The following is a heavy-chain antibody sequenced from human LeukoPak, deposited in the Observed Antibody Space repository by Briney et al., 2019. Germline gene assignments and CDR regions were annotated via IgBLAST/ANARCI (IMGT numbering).Heavy chain of an antibody. CDR2: IYYSGST. J-gene: IGHJ4*02. D-gene: IGHD3-10*01. CDR1: GGSISSYY. CDR3: ARGGYYGSGSYYFDY. Sequence: PSETLSLTCTVSGGSISSYYWSWIRQPPGKGLEWIGYIYYSGSTNYNPSLKSRVTISVDTSKNQFSLKLSSVTAADTAVYYCARGGYYGSGSYYFDYWGQGTLVTVSS. V-gene: IGHV4-59*01.